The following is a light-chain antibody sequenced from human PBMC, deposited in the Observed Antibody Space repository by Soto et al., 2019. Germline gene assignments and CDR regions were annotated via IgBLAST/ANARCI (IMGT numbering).Light chain of an antibody. J-gene: IGKJ4*01. CDR3: HQRSSWPLT. CDR1: QSVGDY. CDR2: DAK. V-gene: IGKV3-11*01. Sequence: EIVLTQSPAALSLSPGGRATLSCRASQSVGDYLAWYQQKPGRAPRLLIYDAKQRSADVPARFSGSGSGTDFTLTIDSLEPEDFAVYYCHQRSSWPLTFGGGSKVEIK.